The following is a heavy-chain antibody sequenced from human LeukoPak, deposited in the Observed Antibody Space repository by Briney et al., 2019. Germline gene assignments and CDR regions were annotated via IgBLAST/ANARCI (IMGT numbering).Heavy chain of an antibody. J-gene: IGHJ4*02. CDR2: INEDGSEK. D-gene: IGHD3-16*01. V-gene: IGHV3-7*03. CDR1: GFTFSSYA. CDR3: ASGGHLDW. Sequence: SGGSLRLSCAASGFTFSSYAMSWVRQAPGKGLQWEANINEDGSEKHYVDSVKGRFTISRDNAENSLYLQMNSLRAEDTAVYYCASGGHLDWWGQGALVTVAS.